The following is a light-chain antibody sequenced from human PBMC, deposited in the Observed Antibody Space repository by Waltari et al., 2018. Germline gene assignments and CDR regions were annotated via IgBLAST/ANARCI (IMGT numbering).Light chain of an antibody. J-gene: IGKJ1*01. CDR3: QQYNNWPKT. CDR1: QTVSHS. Sequence: EIVMTQSPATLSVSPGEGAALSCRASQTVSHSLAWYQQKPGQAPRLLIYGASTRANGIPARFSGGGSETEFTLIISNLQSEDVAIYYCQQYNNWPKTFGQGTRVEFK. V-gene: IGKV3-15*01. CDR2: GAS.